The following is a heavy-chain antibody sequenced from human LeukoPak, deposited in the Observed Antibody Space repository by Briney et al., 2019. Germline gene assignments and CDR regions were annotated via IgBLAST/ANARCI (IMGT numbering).Heavy chain of an antibody. CDR1: GFTFNTFP. V-gene: IGHV3-23*01. J-gene: IGHJ4*02. CDR3: AKDRGY. CDR2: ISINGDST. Sequence: GGSLRLSCAASGFTFNTFPMIWVRQAPGKGLEWVSAISINGDSTYYADSVKGRFTISRDNSKNTLYPQMNSLRADDTAVYYCAKDRGYWGQGTLVTVSS.